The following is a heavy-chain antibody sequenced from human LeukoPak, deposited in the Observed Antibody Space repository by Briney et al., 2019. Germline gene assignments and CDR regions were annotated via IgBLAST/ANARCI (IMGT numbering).Heavy chain of an antibody. D-gene: IGHD1-1*01. CDR3: AKSTGTSDY. CDR1: GFTPSSYA. V-gene: IGHV3-23*01. J-gene: IGHJ4*02. Sequence: GGSLRLSCAASGFTPSSYAMSWVREALGERLEWVSAIIGSGGSTYYADSVKGRFTISRDNSKNTLYLQMNSLRAEDTAVYYCAKSTGTSDYWGQGTLVTVSS. CDR2: IIGSGGST.